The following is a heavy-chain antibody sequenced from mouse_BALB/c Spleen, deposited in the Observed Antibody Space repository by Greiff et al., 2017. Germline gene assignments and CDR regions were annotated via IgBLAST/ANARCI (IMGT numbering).Heavy chain of an antibody. CDR1: GFTFSSFG. CDR3: ARSPHYYGSSYVYWYFDV. CDR2: ISSGSSTI. J-gene: IGHJ1*01. D-gene: IGHD1-1*01. Sequence: DVMLVESGGGLVQPGGSRKLSCAASGFTFSSFGMHWVRQAPEKGLEWVAYISSGSSTIYYADTVKGRFTISRDNPKNTLFLQMTSLRSEDTAMYYCARSPHYYGSSYVYWYFDVWGAGTTVTVSS. V-gene: IGHV5-17*02.